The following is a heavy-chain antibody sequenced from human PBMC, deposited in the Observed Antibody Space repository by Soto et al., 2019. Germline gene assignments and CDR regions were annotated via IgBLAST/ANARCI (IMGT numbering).Heavy chain of an antibody. CDR3: TKDSNDHYSNSKGAFDY. CDR2: ISNDGSTT. D-gene: IGHD2-21*01. V-gene: IGHV3-30*18. J-gene: IGHJ4*02. Sequence: QVQLVESGGGVVQPGRSLRLSCAASGFTFSRYGIHWVRQAPGKGLEWVAVISNDGSTTYFADSVKGRFTISRDNSKSMLYLQMSSLRAEDTAVYYCTKDSNDHYSNSKGAFDYWGQGSLVTVSS. CDR1: GFTFSRYG.